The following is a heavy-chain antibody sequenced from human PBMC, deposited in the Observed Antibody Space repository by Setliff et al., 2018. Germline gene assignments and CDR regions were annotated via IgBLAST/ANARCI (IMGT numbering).Heavy chain of an antibody. Sequence: SETLSLTCTVSGGSISSGGYYWSWIRQHPGKGLEWIGYIYYSGSTYYNPSLKSRVTISVDTSKNQFSLKLSSVTAADTAVYYCATLRTSTHFDYWGQGTLVTVSS. D-gene: IGHD1-1*01. J-gene: IGHJ4*02. CDR3: ATLRTSTHFDY. CDR2: IYYSGST. V-gene: IGHV4-31*03. CDR1: GGSISSGGYY.